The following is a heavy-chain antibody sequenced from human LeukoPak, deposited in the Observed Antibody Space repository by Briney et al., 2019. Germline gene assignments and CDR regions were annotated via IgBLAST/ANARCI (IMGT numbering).Heavy chain of an antibody. V-gene: IGHV1-18*01. CDR3: ARARYYYDSSGYLGFKWFDP. D-gene: IGHD3-22*01. Sequence: ASVKVSCKASGYTFTSYGISWVRQAPGQGLEWMGWTSAYNGNTNYAQKLQGRVTMTTDTSTSTAYMELRSLRSDDTAVYYCARARYYYDSSGYLGFKWFDPWGQGTLVTVSS. CDR2: TSAYNGNT. CDR1: GYTFTSYG. J-gene: IGHJ5*02.